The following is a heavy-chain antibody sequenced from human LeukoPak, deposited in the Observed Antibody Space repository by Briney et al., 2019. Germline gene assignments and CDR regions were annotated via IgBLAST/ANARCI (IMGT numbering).Heavy chain of an antibody. D-gene: IGHD2-2*01. CDR2: IRYDGSNK. Sequence: GGSLRLSCAASGFTFSSYGMHWVRQAPGKGLEWVAFIRYDGSNKYYADSEKGRFTISRDNSKNTLYLQMNSLRAEDTAVYYCAKDLPTLSDYCNSTSCHHHNDNWGQGTLVTVSS. CDR3: AKDLPTLSDYCNSTSCHHHNDN. J-gene: IGHJ4*02. V-gene: IGHV3-30*02. CDR1: GFTFSSYG.